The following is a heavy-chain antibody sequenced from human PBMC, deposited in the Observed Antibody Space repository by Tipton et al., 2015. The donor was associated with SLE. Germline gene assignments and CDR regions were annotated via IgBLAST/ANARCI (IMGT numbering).Heavy chain of an antibody. V-gene: IGHV4-61*09. J-gene: IGHJ4*02. D-gene: IGHD2-15*01. Sequence: TLSLTCSVSCVSISRGSYFWPWFRQPAGKGLEWVGHIFSPGITDHNPSLKSRVSISADTSKNQFSLNLVSMTAADTAVYYWAGAWQGYCSGGTCYVLDYWGQGTLVTVSS. CDR1: CVSISRGSYF. CDR3: AGAWQGYCSGGTCYVLDY. CDR2: IFSPGIT.